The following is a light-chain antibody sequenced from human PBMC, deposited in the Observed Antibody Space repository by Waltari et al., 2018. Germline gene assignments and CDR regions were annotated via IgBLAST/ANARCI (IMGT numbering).Light chain of an antibody. Sequence: MTQSPATLSVSPGERATVSCRASQSVGNKLAWYQQKPGQPPKLLIYWASTRESGVPDRFSGSGSGTDFTLTISSLQAEDVAVYYCQQYYSTPLTFGGGTKVEIK. V-gene: IGKV4-1*01. J-gene: IGKJ4*01. CDR1: QSVGNK. CDR2: WAS. CDR3: QQYYSTPLT.